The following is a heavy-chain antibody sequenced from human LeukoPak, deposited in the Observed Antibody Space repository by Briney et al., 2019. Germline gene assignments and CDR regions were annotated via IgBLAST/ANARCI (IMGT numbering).Heavy chain of an antibody. D-gene: IGHD3-10*01. CDR2: ISSSSSYI. J-gene: IGHJ4*02. CDR1: GFTFSSYS. V-gene: IGHV3-21*04. Sequence: PGGSLRLSCAASGFTFSSYSMNWVRQAPGKGLEWVSSISSSSSYIYYADSVKGRFTISRDNSKNTLYLQMNSLRAEDTAVYYCARDGYGSGSSYFDYWGQGTLVTVSS. CDR3: ARDGYGSGSSYFDY.